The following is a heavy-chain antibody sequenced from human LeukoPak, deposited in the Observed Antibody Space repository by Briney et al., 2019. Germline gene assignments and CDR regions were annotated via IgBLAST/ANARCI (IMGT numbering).Heavy chain of an antibody. Sequence: SETLSLTCTVSGGSISSGDYYWNWIRQPPGKGLEWIGYIYYRGSTFYNPSLKSRVTISVDTSKNQFSLKLSSVTAADTAVYYCARGGYCSSTSCRGWFDPWGQGTLVTVSS. J-gene: IGHJ5*02. CDR3: ARGGYCSSTSCRGWFDP. V-gene: IGHV4-30-4*01. CDR2: IYYRGST. CDR1: GGSISSGDYY. D-gene: IGHD2-2*01.